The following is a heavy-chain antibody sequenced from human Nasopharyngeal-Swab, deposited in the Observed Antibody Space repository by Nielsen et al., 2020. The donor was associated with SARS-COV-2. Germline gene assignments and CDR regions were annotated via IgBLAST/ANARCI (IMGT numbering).Heavy chain of an antibody. D-gene: IGHD6-19*01. CDR1: GGSFSGYY. CDR2: INRSGSA. J-gene: IGHJ4*02. CDR3: ARSYSSGWYRTIIDS. V-gene: IGHV4-34*01. Sequence: SETLSPTFAVYGGSFSGYYWTWIRQPPGKGLEWIGEINRSGSANYNPSLEGRVTISVDTSKNQFSLKVSSVTAADTAVYYCARSYSSGWYRTIIDSWGQGTLVTVSS.